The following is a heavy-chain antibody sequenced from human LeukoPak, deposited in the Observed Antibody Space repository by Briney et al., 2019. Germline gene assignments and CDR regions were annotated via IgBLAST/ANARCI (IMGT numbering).Heavy chain of an antibody. J-gene: IGHJ4*02. CDR1: GGSISSYY. D-gene: IGHD1-26*01. Sequence: SETLSLTCTVSGGSISSYYWSWIRQPPGKGLEWIGYIYYSGSTNYNPSLKGRVTISVDTSKKQFSLKLTSVTAADMAVYYCARDGYSAIDYWGQGTLVTVSS. CDR2: IYYSGST. V-gene: IGHV4-59*01. CDR3: ARDGYSAIDY.